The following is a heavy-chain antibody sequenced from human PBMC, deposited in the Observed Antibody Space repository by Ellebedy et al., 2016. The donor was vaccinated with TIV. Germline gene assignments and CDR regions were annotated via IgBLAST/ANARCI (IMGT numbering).Heavy chain of an antibody. CDR1: GYTFSDYH. D-gene: IGHD3-10*01. V-gene: IGHV1-2*02. J-gene: IGHJ5*01. CDR2: INPHSGDT. Sequence: AASVKVSCKASGYTFSDYHLHWARQAPGQGLEWMGWINPHSGDTKSAQKFQDRVVMTRDPSIHTTYMEFIGLTSDDTAIYYCSRGRGRGVADPGGDSWGQGTLVTVSS. CDR3: SRGRGRGVADPGGDS.